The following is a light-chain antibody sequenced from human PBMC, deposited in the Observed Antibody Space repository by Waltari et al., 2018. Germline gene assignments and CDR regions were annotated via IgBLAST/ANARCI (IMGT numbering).Light chain of an antibody. Sequence: VVLTQSPATLSVSPGESAIISCRASQSVSSNLAWYQQKPGQAPRLLIYDASTRATSIPAKFRGSGSGTEFTLTINSLQSEDSATYYCQQYNRWPPITFDQGTRLEIK. CDR1: QSVSSN. CDR2: DAS. J-gene: IGKJ5*01. V-gene: IGKV3-15*01. CDR3: QQYNRWPPIT.